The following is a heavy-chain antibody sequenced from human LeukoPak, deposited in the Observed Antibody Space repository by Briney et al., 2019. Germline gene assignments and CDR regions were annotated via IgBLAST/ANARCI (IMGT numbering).Heavy chain of an antibody. CDR1: GYTFSSYA. D-gene: IGHD3-3*01. CDR2: TSYDGSNK. J-gene: IGHJ4*02. Sequence: PGGSLRLSCAASGYTFSSYAMHWVRQAPGKGLEWVAVTSYDGSNKYYADSVKGRFTISRDNSKNTLYLQMNSLRTEDTAVYYCAKGALFGVVPFDYWGQGTLVTVSS. V-gene: IGHV3-30-3*01. CDR3: AKGALFGVVPFDY.